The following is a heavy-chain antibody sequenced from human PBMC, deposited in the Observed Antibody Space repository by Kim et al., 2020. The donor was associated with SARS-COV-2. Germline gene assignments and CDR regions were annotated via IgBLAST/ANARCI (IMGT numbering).Heavy chain of an antibody. Sequence: GGSLRLSCAASGFTFSSYSMNWVRQAPGKGLEWVSYISSSSSTIYYADSVKGRFTISRDNAKNSLYLQMNSLRDEDTAVYYCARGRYGDWRGEYFDYWGQGTLVTVSS. CDR1: GFTFSSYS. CDR3: ARGRYGDWRGEYFDY. V-gene: IGHV3-48*02. J-gene: IGHJ4*02. D-gene: IGHD4-17*01. CDR2: ISSSSSTI.